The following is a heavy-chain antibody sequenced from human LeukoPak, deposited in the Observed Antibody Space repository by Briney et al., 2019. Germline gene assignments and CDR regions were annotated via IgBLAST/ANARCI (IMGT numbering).Heavy chain of an antibody. V-gene: IGHV4-59*01. CDR3: ARAMRTSWTLNWFDP. CDR1: GGSISSYY. D-gene: IGHD3/OR15-3a*01. CDR2: IYYSGST. J-gene: IGHJ5*02. Sequence: PSETLSLTCTVSGGSISSYYWSWIRQPPGKGLEWIGYIYYSGSTNYNPSLKSRVTISVDTSKNQFSLKLSSVTAADTAVYYCARAMRTSWTLNWFDPWGQGTLVTVSS.